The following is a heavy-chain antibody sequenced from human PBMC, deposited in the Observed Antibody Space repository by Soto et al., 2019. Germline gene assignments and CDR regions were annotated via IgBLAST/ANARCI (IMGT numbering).Heavy chain of an antibody. D-gene: IGHD1-20*01. V-gene: IGHV4-59*12. CDR2: IYYSGST. CDR1: GGSLSSYY. CDR3: ARESPLTGTTVIPRAFDI. J-gene: IGHJ3*02. Sequence: SSETLSLTCTVSGGSLSSYYWSWIRQPPGKGLEWIGYIYYSGSTNYNPSLKSRVTISVDTSKNQFSLKLSSVTAADTAVYYCARESPLTGTTVIPRAFDIWGQGTMVTVSS.